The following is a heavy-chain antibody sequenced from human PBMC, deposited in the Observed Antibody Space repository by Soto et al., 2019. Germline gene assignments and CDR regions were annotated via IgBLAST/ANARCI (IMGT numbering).Heavy chain of an antibody. CDR2: INAGNGNT. CDR1: GYTFTTYA. CDR3: ARGLPYGGYSNY. Sequence: QVQLVQSEAEVKEPGASVRISCKASGYTFTTYAMHWVRQAPGQGLEWMGWINAGNGNTKYSQKFQGRVTITRDTSASTAYMEVTNLTSEDIAVYYCARGLPYGGYSNYWGQGTLVTVSS. D-gene: IGHD5-12*01. J-gene: IGHJ4*02. V-gene: IGHV1-3*01.